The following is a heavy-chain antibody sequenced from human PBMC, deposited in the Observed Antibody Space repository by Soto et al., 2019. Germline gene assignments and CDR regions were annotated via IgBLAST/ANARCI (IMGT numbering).Heavy chain of an antibody. V-gene: IGHV3-30-3*01. J-gene: IGHJ6*02. Sequence: PVGSLRLSCAASGFTFSSYAMHWVRQAPGKGLEWVAVISYDGSNKYYADSVKGRFTISRDNSKNTLYLQMNSLRAEDTAVYYCARDAESRLSVVLGSDYYGMDVWGQGTTVTVSS. D-gene: IGHD2-15*01. CDR2: ISYDGSNK. CDR1: GFTFSSYA. CDR3: ARDAESRLSVVLGSDYYGMDV.